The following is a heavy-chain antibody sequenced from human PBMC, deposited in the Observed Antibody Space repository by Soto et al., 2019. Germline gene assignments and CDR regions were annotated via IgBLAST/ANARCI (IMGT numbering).Heavy chain of an antibody. CDR2: IYYSGST. CDR3: ARNSAGIAAAGTDY. CDR1: GGSISSSSYY. D-gene: IGHD6-13*01. Sequence: QLQLQESGPGLVKPSETLSLTCTVSGGSISSSSYYWGWIRQPPGKGLEWIGSIYYSGSTYYNPSLMRRVTTSFEKSNNHFSLMLRSVTAADTAVYYCARNSAGIAAAGTDYWGQGTLVTVSS. J-gene: IGHJ4*02. V-gene: IGHV4-39*01.